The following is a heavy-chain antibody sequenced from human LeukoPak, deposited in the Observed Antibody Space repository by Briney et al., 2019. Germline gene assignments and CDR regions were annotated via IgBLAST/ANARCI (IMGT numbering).Heavy chain of an antibody. Sequence: AGGSLRLSCVASGFSFSSYVMNWVRQAPGTGLEWVSVISGNGGSTYYADSVKGRFTISRDNSKNTLSPQMNSLRAEDTAVYYCAKGIELWLTYFDHWGQGTLVTASS. CDR2: ISGNGGST. CDR1: GFSFSSYV. J-gene: IGHJ4*02. D-gene: IGHD5-18*01. CDR3: AKGIELWLTYFDH. V-gene: IGHV3-23*01.